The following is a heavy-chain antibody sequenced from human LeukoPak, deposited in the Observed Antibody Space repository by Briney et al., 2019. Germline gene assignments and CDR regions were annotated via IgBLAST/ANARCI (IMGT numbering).Heavy chain of an antibody. J-gene: IGHJ4*02. CDR3: ARDRRGYDILTGYPHDY. V-gene: IGHV3-74*01. CDR2: INSDGSST. Sequence: GGSLRLSCAASGFTFSSYWMHWVRQAPGKGLVWVSRINSDGSSTSYADSVKGRFTISRDNAKNTLYLQMNSLRAEDTAVYYCARDRRGYDILTGYPHDYWGQGTLVTVSS. D-gene: IGHD3-9*01. CDR1: GFTFSSYW.